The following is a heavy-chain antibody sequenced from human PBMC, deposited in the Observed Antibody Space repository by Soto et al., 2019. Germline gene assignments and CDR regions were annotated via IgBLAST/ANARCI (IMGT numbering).Heavy chain of an antibody. V-gene: IGHV3-23*01. CDR3: AKGKYYYDSSGYRYFDY. CDR2: ISGSGGST. D-gene: IGHD3-22*01. J-gene: IGHJ4*02. CDR1: GFTFSSYA. Sequence: GGSLRLSCAASGFTFSSYAMSWVRQAPGKGLEWVSAISGSGGSTYYADSVKGRFTISRDNSKNTLYLQMNSLRAEDTAVYYCAKGKYYYDSSGYRYFDYWGQGTLVTVAS.